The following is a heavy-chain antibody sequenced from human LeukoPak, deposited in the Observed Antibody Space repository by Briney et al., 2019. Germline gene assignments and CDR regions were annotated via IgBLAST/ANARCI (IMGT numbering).Heavy chain of an antibody. D-gene: IGHD6-19*01. CDR3: ARTKSGWYYSDY. CDR2: VYYSGSA. V-gene: IGHV4-59*08. Sequence: SETLSLTCTVSGGSMRSYYWSWIRQPPGKGRELIGYVYYSGSASYNPSLESRVTILVDTSKNQFSLNLSSVTAADTAVYYCARTKSGWYYSDYWGQGTLVSVSS. CDR1: GGSMRSYY. J-gene: IGHJ4*02.